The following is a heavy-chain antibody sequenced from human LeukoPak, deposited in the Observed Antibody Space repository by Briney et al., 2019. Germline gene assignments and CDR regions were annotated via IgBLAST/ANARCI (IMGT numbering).Heavy chain of an antibody. CDR1: GYTFTGYY. D-gene: IGHD5-12*01. CDR3: ARVVGYSGYDSDFDY. J-gene: IGHJ4*02. V-gene: IGHV1-2*02. Sequence: ASVKVSCKASGYTFTGYYMHWVRQAPGQGLEWMGWINPNSGGTNYAQKFQGRVTMTRDTSISTAYMELSRLRSDDTAVYYCARVVGYSGYDSDFDYWGQGTLVTVSS. CDR2: INPNSGGT.